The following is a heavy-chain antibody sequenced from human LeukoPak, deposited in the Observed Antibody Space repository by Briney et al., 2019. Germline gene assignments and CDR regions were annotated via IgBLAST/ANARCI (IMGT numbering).Heavy chain of an antibody. D-gene: IGHD3-9*01. CDR3: ARLDILTAANFDP. V-gene: IGHV4-31*03. CDR2: IYYSGST. Sequence: PSETLSLTCTVSGGSISSGNYYWSWIRQHPGKGLEWIGYIYYSGSTKYAPSLKSRVTISVDTSKNQFSLRLSSVTAADTAVYYCARLDILTAANFDPWGQGTLVTVSS. J-gene: IGHJ5*02. CDR1: GGSISSGNYY.